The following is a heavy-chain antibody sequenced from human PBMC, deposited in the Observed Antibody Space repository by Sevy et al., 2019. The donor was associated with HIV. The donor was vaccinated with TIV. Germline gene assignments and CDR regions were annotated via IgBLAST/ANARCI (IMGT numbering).Heavy chain of an antibody. CDR2: ISAYNGNT. J-gene: IGHJ4*02. D-gene: IGHD2-2*01. Sequence: ASVKVSCKASGYTFTSYGISWVRQAPGQGLEWMGWISAYNGNTNYAQKLQGRVTMTTDTPTSKAYMELRSLRSDDTAGYYCARDCSSTSCHFDYWGQGTLVTVSS. CDR1: GYTFTSYG. CDR3: ARDCSSTSCHFDY. V-gene: IGHV1-18*01.